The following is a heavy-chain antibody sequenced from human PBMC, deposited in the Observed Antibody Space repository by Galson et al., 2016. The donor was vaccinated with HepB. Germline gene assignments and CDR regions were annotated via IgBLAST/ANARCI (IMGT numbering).Heavy chain of an antibody. CDR1: GGSISSYNW. V-gene: IGHV4-28*01. J-gene: IGHJ4*02. D-gene: IGHD2-2*01. Sequence: SETLSLTCAVSGGSISSYNWWSWVRQPPGGGLEWIGYIYYTGGNFYTPSLKSRVTMSVDTSKNQFSLNLTSVTVADTAVYYCARNVIPAAPFDFWGRGVLVTVSS. CDR3: ARNVIPAAPFDF. CDR2: IYYTGGN.